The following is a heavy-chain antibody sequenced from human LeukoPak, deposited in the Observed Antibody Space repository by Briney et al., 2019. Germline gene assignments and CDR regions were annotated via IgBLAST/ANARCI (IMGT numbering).Heavy chain of an antibody. V-gene: IGHV1-18*01. J-gene: IGHJ3*02. CDR3: ARDYILPLETDNGDGFAI. Sequence: ASVKLSCKASGYTFRQYSIRWVRQAPGKGFEWMGRVSPSHTTRVYAQEFQGRVTMTADTNTNTVSMELRSLRFDETAVYFCARDYILPLETDNGDGFAIWGQGTVVTVSS. D-gene: IGHD3-3*02. CDR2: VSPSHTTR. CDR1: GYTFRQYS.